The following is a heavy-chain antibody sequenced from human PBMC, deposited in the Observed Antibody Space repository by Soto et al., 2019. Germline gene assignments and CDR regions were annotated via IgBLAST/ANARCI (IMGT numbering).Heavy chain of an antibody. Sequence: QVQLVESGGGVVQPGRSLRLSCAASGFTFSSFGMHWVRQAPGKGLEWVAVIWYDGKNKYYADSVKGRFTISRDNSKNTLYLQMNSLRAEDRAVYYCARESYYGSGRGADYWGQGTLVIVSS. D-gene: IGHD3-10*01. CDR3: ARESYYGSGRGADY. CDR1: GFTFSSFG. J-gene: IGHJ4*02. V-gene: IGHV3-33*01. CDR2: IWYDGKNK.